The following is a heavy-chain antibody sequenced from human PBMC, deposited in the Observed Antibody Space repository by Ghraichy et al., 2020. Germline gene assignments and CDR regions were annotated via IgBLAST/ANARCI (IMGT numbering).Heavy chain of an antibody. V-gene: IGHV3-23*01. CDR2: ISASGGDT. Sequence: LSLTCATSGFIFSSNAMTWVRQTPGKGLEWVSTISASGGDTYYAASVKGRFTISRDNSKTTAYLQMNSLRVEDTAVYYCATVVAATLVYWGQGTLVTVSS. J-gene: IGHJ4*02. D-gene: IGHD2-15*01. CDR1: GFIFSSNA. CDR3: ATVVAATLVY.